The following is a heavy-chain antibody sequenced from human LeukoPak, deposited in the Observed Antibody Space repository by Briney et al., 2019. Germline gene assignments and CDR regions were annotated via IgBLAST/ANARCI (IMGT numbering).Heavy chain of an antibody. J-gene: IGHJ5*02. Sequence: ASVKVSCKASGYTFTKYDIHWVRQAPGQGLEWMGWINPNSGGTNYAQKFQGRVTMTRDTSISTAYMELSRLRSDDTAVYYCAREFQWFGESNWFDPWGQGTLVTVSS. D-gene: IGHD3-10*01. CDR3: AREFQWFGESNWFDP. V-gene: IGHV1-2*02. CDR2: INPNSGGT. CDR1: GYTFTKYD.